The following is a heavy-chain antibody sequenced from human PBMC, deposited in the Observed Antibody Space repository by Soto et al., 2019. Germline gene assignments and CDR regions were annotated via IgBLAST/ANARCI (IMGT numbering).Heavy chain of an antibody. V-gene: IGHV1-46*03. J-gene: IGHJ5*02. CDR2: IHPNGGGT. D-gene: IGHD6-13*01. Sequence: GASIKVSCKASGYGFTNYFMHLLRQVPSQWLEYMGVIHPNGGGTIYAQKFQGRVDMTIDTSTSIVYMELSSLRSDDTAVYYCTRTFISSPEGLDLWGQGTLVTVSS. CDR1: GYGFTNYF. CDR3: TRTFISSPEGLDL.